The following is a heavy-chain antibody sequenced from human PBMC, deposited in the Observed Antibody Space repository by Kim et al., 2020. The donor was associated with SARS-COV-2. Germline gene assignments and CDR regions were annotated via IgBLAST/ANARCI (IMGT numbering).Heavy chain of an antibody. V-gene: IGHV3-33*01. CDR1: GFTFSSYG. CDR2: IWYDGSNK. CDR3: ARGYCSGGSCYRILESDFAP. D-gene: IGHD2-15*01. J-gene: IGHJ5*02. Sequence: GGSLRLSCAASGFTFSSYGMHWVRQAPGKGLEWVAVIWYDGSNKYYADSVKGRFTISRDNSKNTLYLQMNSLRAEDTAVYYCARGYCSGGSCYRILESDFAPWGQGTLVTVSS.